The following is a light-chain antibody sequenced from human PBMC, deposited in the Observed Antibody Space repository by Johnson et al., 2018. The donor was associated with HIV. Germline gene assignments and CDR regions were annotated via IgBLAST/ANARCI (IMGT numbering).Light chain of an antibody. V-gene: IGLV1-51*02. CDR3: GQWDSIRSAYV. CDR1: SSNIGNNY. J-gene: IGLJ1*01. CDR2: ENN. Sequence: VLTQPPSVSAAPGQKVTISCSGSSSNIGNNYVSWYQQLPGTAPKLLIYENNKRPSGIPDRFSGSKSGTSATLGITGLQTGDEADYFCGQWDSIRSAYVFGTGTKITVL.